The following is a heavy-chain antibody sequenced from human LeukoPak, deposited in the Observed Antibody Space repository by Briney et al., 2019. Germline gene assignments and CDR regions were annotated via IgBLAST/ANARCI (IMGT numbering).Heavy chain of an antibody. CDR3: ASATGYSSSWDHRGYYFDY. J-gene: IGHJ4*02. D-gene: IGHD6-13*01. V-gene: IGHV3-53*01. CDR1: GFTVSSNY. Sequence: PGGSPRLSCAASGFTVSSNYMSWVRQAPGKGLEWVSVIYSGGSTYYADSVKGRFTISRDNSKNTLYLQMNSLRAEDTAVYYCASATGYSSSWDHRGYYFDYWGQGTLVTVSS. CDR2: IYSGGST.